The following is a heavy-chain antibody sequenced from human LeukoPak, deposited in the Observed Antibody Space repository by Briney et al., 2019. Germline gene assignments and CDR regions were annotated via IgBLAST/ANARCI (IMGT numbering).Heavy chain of an antibody. CDR1: GYSFTVYW. J-gene: IGHJ3*01. CDR2: AFPVDAHI. Sequence: GESLKISCKGPGYSFTVYWIAWVRQMPGKGLEWVGIAFPVDAHIRYSPSFQGQVSIASDKSISTACLQWSSLRVSDTAMYYCVRPRGVVRESIISVQAFDVWGQGTRVTVSS. V-gene: IGHV5-51*01. CDR3: VRPRGVVRESIISVQAFDV. D-gene: IGHD3-10*01.